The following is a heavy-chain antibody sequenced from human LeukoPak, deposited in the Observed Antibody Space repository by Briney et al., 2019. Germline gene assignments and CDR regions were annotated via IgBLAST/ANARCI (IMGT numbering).Heavy chain of an antibody. CDR2: IYYSGST. V-gene: IGHV4-30-4*01. Sequence: PSETLSLTCTVSGGSISSGDYYWSWIRQPPGKGLEWIGYIYYSGSTYYNPSLKSRVTISVDTSKNQFSLKLSSVTAADTAVYYCARTHYSNRYYFDYWGQGTLVTVSS. CDR1: GGSISSGDYY. CDR3: ARTHYSNRYYFDY. J-gene: IGHJ4*02. D-gene: IGHD4-11*01.